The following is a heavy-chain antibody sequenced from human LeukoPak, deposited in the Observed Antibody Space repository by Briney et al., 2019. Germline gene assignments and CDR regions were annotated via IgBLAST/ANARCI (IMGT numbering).Heavy chain of an antibody. J-gene: IGHJ4*02. Sequence: PGGSLRLSCAASGFTFSSYGMHWVRQAPGKGLEWVAVISYDGSNKYYADSVKGRFTISRDNSKNTLYLQMNSLRAEDTAVYYCAKGSWVAAAGTRDYWGQGTLVTVSS. D-gene: IGHD6-13*01. V-gene: IGHV3-30*18. CDR2: ISYDGSNK. CDR1: GFTFSSYG. CDR3: AKGSWVAAAGTRDY.